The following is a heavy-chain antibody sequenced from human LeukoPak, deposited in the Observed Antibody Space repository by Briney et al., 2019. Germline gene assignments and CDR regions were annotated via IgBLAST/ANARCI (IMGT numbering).Heavy chain of an antibody. D-gene: IGHD6-13*01. J-gene: IGHJ3*02. CDR1: GYSFNTYW. CDR2: IYPGDSDT. Sequence: GESLKTSCKGSGYSFNTYWIGWVRQMPGKGLEWMGIIYPGDSDTRYSPSFQGQVTISADKSISTAYLQWSSLKASDTAMYYCARRKDRSSWHDVFDIWGQGTMVTVS. V-gene: IGHV5-51*01. CDR3: ARRKDRSSWHDVFDI.